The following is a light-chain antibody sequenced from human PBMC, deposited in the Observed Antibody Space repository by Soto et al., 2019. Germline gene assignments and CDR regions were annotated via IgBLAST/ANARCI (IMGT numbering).Light chain of an antibody. J-gene: IGKJ1*01. V-gene: IGKV1-39*01. Sequence: DIQMTQSPSSLSASVGDRVTITCRASQGISSYLTWYQQKPGKAPKLLIYAASRLQSGVPSRFSGSGSGTDFTLTISSLQPDDAASYYCQRNNSYSEAFGQGTKVDIK. CDR1: QGISSY. CDR3: QRNNSYSEA. CDR2: AAS.